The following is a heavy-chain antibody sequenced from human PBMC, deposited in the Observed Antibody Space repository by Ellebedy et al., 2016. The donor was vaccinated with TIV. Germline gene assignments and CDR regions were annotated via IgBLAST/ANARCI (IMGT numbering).Heavy chain of an antibody. Sequence: GGSLRLXXAASGFTFSSYGMHWVRQAPGKGLEWVAVISYDGSNKYYADSVKGRFTISRDNSKNTLYLQMNSLRAEDTAVYYCAKGPSSGWTGEELYWGQGTLVTVSS. CDR3: AKGPSSGWTGEELY. V-gene: IGHV3-30*18. CDR2: ISYDGSNK. CDR1: GFTFSSYG. D-gene: IGHD6-19*01. J-gene: IGHJ4*02.